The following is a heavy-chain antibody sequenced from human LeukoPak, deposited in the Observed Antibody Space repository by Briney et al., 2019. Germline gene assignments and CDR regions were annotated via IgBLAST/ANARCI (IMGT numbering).Heavy chain of an antibody. V-gene: IGHV4-4*07. D-gene: IGHD3-22*01. Sequence: SETLSLTCTVSGGSISSYYWSWIRQPAGKGLEWIGRIYTSGSTNYNPSLKSRVTMSVDTSKNQFSLKLSSVTAADTAGYYCARDGDGSGYHDNFDYWGQGTLVTVSS. CDR3: ARDGDGSGYHDNFDY. J-gene: IGHJ4*02. CDR1: GGSISSYY. CDR2: IYTSGST.